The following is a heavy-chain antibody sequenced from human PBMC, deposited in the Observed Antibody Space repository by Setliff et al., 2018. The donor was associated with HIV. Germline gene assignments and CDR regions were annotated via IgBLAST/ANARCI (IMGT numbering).Heavy chain of an antibody. CDR1: GYSFANCW. Sequence: GESLKISCKGSGYSFANCWIAWVRQVPGKGLEWMGIIYPTDSDTRYSPSFQGQVTISADTSISTAYLQWSSLKASDTAVYYCSRASDPSHRMPPTNYYYYMDVWGKGTKVTVS. J-gene: IGHJ6*03. V-gene: IGHV5-51*01. D-gene: IGHD2-2*01. CDR3: SRASDPSHRMPPTNYYYYMDV. CDR2: IYPTDSDT.